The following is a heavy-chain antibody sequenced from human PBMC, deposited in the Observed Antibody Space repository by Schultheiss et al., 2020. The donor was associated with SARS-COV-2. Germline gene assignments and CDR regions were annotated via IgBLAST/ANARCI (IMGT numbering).Heavy chain of an antibody. CDR2: ISGSGGST. CDR3: ARDIRGIYDSSGYPLDY. V-gene: IGHV3-23*01. CDR1: GFTFSSYA. D-gene: IGHD3-22*01. J-gene: IGHJ4*02. Sequence: GGSLRLSCAASGFTFSSYAMSWVRQAPGKGLEWVSAISGSGGSTYYADSVKGRFTISRDNAKNSLYLQMNSLRAEDTAVYYCARDIRGIYDSSGYPLDYWGQGTLVTVSS.